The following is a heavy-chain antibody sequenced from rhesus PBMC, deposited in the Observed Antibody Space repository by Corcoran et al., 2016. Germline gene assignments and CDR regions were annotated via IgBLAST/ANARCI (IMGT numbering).Heavy chain of an antibody. CDR1: GYSFTSHW. J-gene: IGHJ2*01. CDR3: ATRRSSGSWYFDI. Sequence: EVQLVQSGAEVKRPGESLKISCKTSGYSFTSHWIRWVRQRPGKGLEWMGAIDPSDSDTRYSPSFQGQVTISADKSISTAYLQWSSLKASDTATYYCATRRSSGSWYFDIWGPGTPITISS. D-gene: IGHD6-25*01. CDR2: IDPSDSDT. V-gene: IGHV5-20*02.